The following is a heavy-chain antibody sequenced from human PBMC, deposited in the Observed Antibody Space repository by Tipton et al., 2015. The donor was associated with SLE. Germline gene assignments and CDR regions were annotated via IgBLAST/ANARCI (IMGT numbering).Heavy chain of an antibody. CDR2: IYSSGST. Sequence: TLSLTCTVSGGSISDYYWSWIRQPAGKGLEWIGRIYSSGSTIYNPSLKSRLTLSLDMSNSQFSLRVRSVTAADTAVYYCARTTVTIRGNFDLWGRGILVTVSS. J-gene: IGHJ2*01. CDR1: GGSISDYY. V-gene: IGHV4-4*07. D-gene: IGHD4-17*01. CDR3: ARTTVTIRGNFDL.